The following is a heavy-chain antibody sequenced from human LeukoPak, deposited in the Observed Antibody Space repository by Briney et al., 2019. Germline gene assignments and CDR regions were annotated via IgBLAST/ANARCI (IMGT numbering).Heavy chain of an antibody. CDR1: GFSFSEYE. Sequence: GGSLRLSCVASGFSFSEYEMNWVRQAPGKGLEWTSYINAGGSTIHYAASVRGRFTISRDNAKNSLYLQMNNLRAEDTGIYYCARTTLSGAPRDWGQGSQVTISS. D-gene: IGHD1-26*01. CDR3: ARTTLSGAPRD. CDR2: INAGGSTI. J-gene: IGHJ4*02. V-gene: IGHV3-48*03.